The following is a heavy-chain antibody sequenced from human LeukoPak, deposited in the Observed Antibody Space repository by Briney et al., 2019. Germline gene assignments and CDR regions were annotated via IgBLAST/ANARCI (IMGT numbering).Heavy chain of an antibody. CDR3: ATSPPVVGDYANWFDP. V-gene: IGHV5-10-1*01. D-gene: IGHD4-17*01. J-gene: IGHJ5*02. CDR2: IDPSDSYT. Sequence: GESLKISCKGSGYSFTSYWISWVRQMPGKGLAWMGRIDPSDSYTNYSPSFQGHVTISADKSISTAYLQWSSLKASDTAMYYCATSPPVVGDYANWFDPWGQGTLVTVSS. CDR1: GYSFTSYW.